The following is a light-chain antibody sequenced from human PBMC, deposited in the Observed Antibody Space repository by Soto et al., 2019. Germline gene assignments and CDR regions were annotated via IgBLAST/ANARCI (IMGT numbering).Light chain of an antibody. V-gene: IGLV1-40*01. J-gene: IGLJ2*01. CDR1: NSNIGANFD. CDR3: QSYDRDLSGVV. CDR2: GNN. Sequence: QSVLTQPPSVSGAPGQRVTISCTGRNSNIGANFDVHWYQHLPGTAPKLLIYGNNNRPSGVPDRFSGSKSGTSASLAITGLQAEDEADYYCQSYDRDLSGVVFGGGTKLTVL.